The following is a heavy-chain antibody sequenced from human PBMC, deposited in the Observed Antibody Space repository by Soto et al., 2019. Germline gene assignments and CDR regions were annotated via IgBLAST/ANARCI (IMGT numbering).Heavy chain of an antibody. J-gene: IGHJ4*02. Sequence: WTWIRQPPGKGLEWIGEINHRGYTNYSPSLKSRLTISVDTSKNQFSLKLTSVTAADSAVYYCARPDGYSGYSLDFWDQGALVTVSS. CDR2: INHRGYT. D-gene: IGHD5-12*01. V-gene: IGHV4-34*01. CDR3: ARPDGYSGYSLDF.